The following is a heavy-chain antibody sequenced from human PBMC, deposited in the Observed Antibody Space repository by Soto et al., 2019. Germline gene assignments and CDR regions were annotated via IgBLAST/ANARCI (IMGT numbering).Heavy chain of an antibody. CDR1: GFTFSSYS. CDR2: ISSSSSTI. J-gene: IGHJ4*02. Sequence: GGSPRLSCAASGFTFSSYSMNWVRQAPGKGLEWVSYISSSSSTIYYADSVKGRFTISRDNAKNSLYLQMNSLRDEDTAVYYCARAGYSSSSKAGYFDYWGQGTLVTVSS. D-gene: IGHD6-6*01. CDR3: ARAGYSSSSKAGYFDY. V-gene: IGHV3-48*02.